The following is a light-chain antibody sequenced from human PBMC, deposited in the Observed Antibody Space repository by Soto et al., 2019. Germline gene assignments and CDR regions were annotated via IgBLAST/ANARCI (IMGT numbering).Light chain of an antibody. CDR3: QQYKDYWT. Sequence: DIQMTQSPSTLSASVGDRVTITCRASQTISNWLAWYQQKPGKAPKLLIYDASILESGVPSRFSSSGSGTEFSLTITSLQPEDFASYYCQQYKDYWTFGQGTKVDIK. V-gene: IGKV1-5*01. J-gene: IGKJ1*01. CDR2: DAS. CDR1: QTISNW.